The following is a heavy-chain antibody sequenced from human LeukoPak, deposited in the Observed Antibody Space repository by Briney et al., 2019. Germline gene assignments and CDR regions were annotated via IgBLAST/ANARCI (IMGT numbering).Heavy chain of an antibody. CDR2: INPNSGGT. Sequence: VASVKVSCRASGYTFTGYYMHWVRQAPGQGLEWMGWINPNSGGTNYAQKFQGRVTMTRDTSISTAYMELSRLRSDDTAVYYCARGGSSGWFSNWFEPWGQGTLVTVSS. D-gene: IGHD6-19*01. V-gene: IGHV1-2*02. CDR3: ARGGSSGWFSNWFEP. J-gene: IGHJ5*02. CDR1: GYTFTGYY.